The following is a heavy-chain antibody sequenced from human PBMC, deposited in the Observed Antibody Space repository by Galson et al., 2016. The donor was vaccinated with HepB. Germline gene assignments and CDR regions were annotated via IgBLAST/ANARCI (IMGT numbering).Heavy chain of an antibody. CDR3: ARDLPDDSVEYFDVFDL. J-gene: IGHJ3*01. D-gene: IGHD4-17*01. CDR1: GFIFSDYH. V-gene: IGHV3-11*01. Sequence: SLRLSCAASGFIFSDYHMNWIRQAPGKGLEWISYISTSGNSMLYADSVRGRFSISRDNAKKSLYLQMSKLRAEDTAGYYWARDLPDDSVEYFDVFDLWGQGTMVTVSS. CDR2: ISTSGNSM.